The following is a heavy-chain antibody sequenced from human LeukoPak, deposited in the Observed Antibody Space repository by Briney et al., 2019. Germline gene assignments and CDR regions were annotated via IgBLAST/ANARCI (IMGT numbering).Heavy chain of an antibody. CDR1: GYTFTGYQ. CDR3: ARVPYRSYDSSGCYAF. V-gene: IGHV1-2*02. Sequence: ASVKVSCKASGYTFTGYQMHWVRQAPGQGLEWMGWINPNSGGTKNAQKFQGRVTMTRDTSISTAYMELSSLRSEDTAVYYCARVPYRSYDSSGCYAFWGQGTLVTVSS. D-gene: IGHD3-22*01. CDR2: INPNSGGT. J-gene: IGHJ1*01.